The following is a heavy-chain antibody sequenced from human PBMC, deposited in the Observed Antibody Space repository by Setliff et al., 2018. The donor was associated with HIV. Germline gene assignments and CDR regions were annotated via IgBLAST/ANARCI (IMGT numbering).Heavy chain of an antibody. J-gene: IGHJ4*02. V-gene: IGHV4-31*03. CDR2: IYYSGNA. D-gene: IGHD3-3*01. CDR1: GGSIGSGGYF. CDR3: ARQMTIPGVAVTPVDY. Sequence: SETLSLTCTVSGGSIGSGGYFWSWIRQYPGKGLEWIGYIYYSGNAYYHPSLKNRFTISVDTSKSQFSLKLTSVTAADTAVYYCARQMTIPGVAVTPVDYWGQGALVTVSS.